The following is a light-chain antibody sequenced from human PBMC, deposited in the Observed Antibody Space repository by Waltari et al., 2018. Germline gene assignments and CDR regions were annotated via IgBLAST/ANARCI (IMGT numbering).Light chain of an antibody. V-gene: IGLV1-51*02. CDR1: SANIGGND. J-gene: IGLJ3*02. Sequence: QSLLTQPPSLSAAPGQRVTIYCSGTSANIGGNDVFWYQQFPGKPPRLLIYDDHRRPAGIPDRCSGSKSATSASLAISILQTGDEADYYCGTWDSSLAVWMFGGGTRLTVL. CDR2: DDH. CDR3: GTWDSSLAVWM.